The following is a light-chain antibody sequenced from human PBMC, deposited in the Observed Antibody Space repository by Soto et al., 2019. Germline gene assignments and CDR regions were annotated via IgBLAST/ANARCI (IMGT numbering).Light chain of an antibody. Sequence: SYVLTQPPSVSVAPGQTARITCGGNNIGSKSVHWYQQKPGQAPVLVVDDDSDRTSGIPERFSGSNSGNTATLTISRVEAGDEADYCCHVWDSSSEHVFGTGTKLTVL. CDR3: HVWDSSSEHV. CDR2: DDS. V-gene: IGLV3-21*02. J-gene: IGLJ1*01. CDR1: NIGSKS.